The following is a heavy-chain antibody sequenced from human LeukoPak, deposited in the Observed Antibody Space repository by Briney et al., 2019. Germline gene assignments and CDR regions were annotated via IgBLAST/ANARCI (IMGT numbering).Heavy chain of an antibody. CDR2: FYSGGST. D-gene: IGHD5-12*01. Sequence: GGSLRLSCVASGFTVSSNYMSWVRQAPGKGLEWVSMFYSGGSTFYADSVKGRFTIARDSSKNTLYLQMNTLRAEDTAFYYCVRNHLSGYDRGGDYWGQGTLVTVSS. CDR1: GFTVSSNY. V-gene: IGHV3-66*01. CDR3: VRNHLSGYDRGGDY. J-gene: IGHJ4*02.